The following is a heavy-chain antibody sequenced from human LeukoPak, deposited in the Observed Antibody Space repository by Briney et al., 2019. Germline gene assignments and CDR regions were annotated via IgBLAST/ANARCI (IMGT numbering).Heavy chain of an antibody. CDR1: GFTFSDYY. J-gene: IGHJ2*01. D-gene: IGHD2-21*01. V-gene: IGHV3-11*03. Sequence: PGGSLRLSCAASGFTFSDYYMSWIRQAPGMGLEWVSYISSSSSYTNYADSVKGRFTISRDNSRNTLYLQMNSLRAEDTAVYSCAKNLLGSEAYSWYFDLWGRGTLVTVSS. CDR2: ISSSSSYT. CDR3: AKNLLGSEAYSWYFDL.